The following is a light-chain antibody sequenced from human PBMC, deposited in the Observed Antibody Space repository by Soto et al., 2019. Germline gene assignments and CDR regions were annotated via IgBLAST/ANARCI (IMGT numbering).Light chain of an antibody. J-gene: IGKJ4*01. Sequence: DSQMTQYPSTLSASVGDRVTITCRASQSISSWLAWYQQKPGKAPKLLISKASTLQSGVPPRFSGRGYGTELTLTISSLQPDDFATYYCQQYERYPMTFGGGTKVEIK. CDR1: QSISSW. CDR2: KAS. CDR3: QQYERYPMT. V-gene: IGKV1-5*03.